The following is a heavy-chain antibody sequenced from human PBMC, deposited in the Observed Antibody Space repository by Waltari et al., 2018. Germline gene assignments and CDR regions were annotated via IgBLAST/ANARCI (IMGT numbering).Heavy chain of an antibody. V-gene: IGHV4-34*01. CDR3: ARERFLFFDY. CDR2: INHSGST. Sequence: QVQLQQWGAGLLKPSETLSLTCDVYGGSSRGYYLSWIRQPPGKGLEWIGEINHSGSTNYNPSLKSRVTISVDTSKNQFSLKLSSVTAADTAVYYCARERFLFFDYWGQETLVTVSS. CDR1: GGSSRGYY. J-gene: IGHJ4*02. D-gene: IGHD3-3*01.